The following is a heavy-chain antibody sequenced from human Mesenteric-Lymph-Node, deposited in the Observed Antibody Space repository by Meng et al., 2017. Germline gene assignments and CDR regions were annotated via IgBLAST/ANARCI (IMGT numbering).Heavy chain of an antibody. J-gene: IGHJ4*02. V-gene: IGHV1-69*06. Sequence: HVRLVQFVAEGNNPGYPVKVSCKASAGTFSSYAISWVRQAPGQGLEWMGGIIPIFGTANYAQKFQGRVTITADKSTSTAYMELSRLRSDDTAVYYCTFSSGLLPHFDYWGQGTLVTVSS. D-gene: IGHD3-22*01. CDR1: AGTFSSYA. CDR3: TFSSGLLPHFDY. CDR2: IIPIFGTA.